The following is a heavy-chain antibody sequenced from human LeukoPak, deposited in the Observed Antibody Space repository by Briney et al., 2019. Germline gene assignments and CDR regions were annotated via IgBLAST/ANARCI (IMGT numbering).Heavy chain of an antibody. J-gene: IGHJ3*02. D-gene: IGHD5-18*01. Sequence: SETLSLTCTVSGGSVSTYYWSWIRQSPGKGLEWIAYIDYRGSTTYNPSLRSRVTISVDTSRNQFSLKLSSVTAADTAVYYCARSRSGYSYDHAAFEIWGQGTLVTVSS. CDR1: GGSVSTYY. CDR2: IDYRGST. CDR3: ARSRSGYSYDHAAFEI. V-gene: IGHV4-59*02.